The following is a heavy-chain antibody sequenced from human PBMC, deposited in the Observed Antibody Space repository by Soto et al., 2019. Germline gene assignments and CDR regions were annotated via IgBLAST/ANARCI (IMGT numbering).Heavy chain of an antibody. V-gene: IGHV3-30-3*01. D-gene: IGHD3-16*01. CDR2: ISYDGSNK. CDR1: GFTFSSYA. J-gene: IGHJ4*02. Sequence: QVQLVESGGGVVQPGRSLRLSCAASGFTFSSYAMHWVRQAPGKGLERVAVISYDGSNKYYADSVKGRFTISRDNSKNTLYLQMNSLRAEDTAVYYGARDGRRGFDYWGQGTLVTVSS. CDR3: ARDGRRGFDY.